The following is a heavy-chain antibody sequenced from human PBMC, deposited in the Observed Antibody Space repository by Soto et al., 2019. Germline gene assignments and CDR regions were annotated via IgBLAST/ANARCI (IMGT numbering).Heavy chain of an antibody. CDR3: AGDLLWLGESRY. J-gene: IGHJ4*02. V-gene: IGHV1-2*02. D-gene: IGHD3-10*01. Sequence: ASVKVSCKASGYTFTGYYMHWVRQAPGQGLEWMGWINPNSGGTNYAQKFQGRVTMTRDTSISTAYMELRRLRSDDTAVYYCAGDLLWLGESRYWGQGTLVTVSS. CDR2: INPNSGGT. CDR1: GYTFTGYY.